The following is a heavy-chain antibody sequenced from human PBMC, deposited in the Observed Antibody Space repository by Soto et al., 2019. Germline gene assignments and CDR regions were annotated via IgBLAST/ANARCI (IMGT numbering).Heavy chain of an antibody. J-gene: IGHJ4*02. CDR1: GASISRDH. CDR3: ATYTSDGWGRGY. D-gene: IGHD3-16*01. Sequence: QVQLQESGPGLVKPSEPLSLTCTVSGASISRDHWKWIRQPPGKGREWIGEYSGKTNYNPALKSRVTETLATSKNLFSRKLSSVTAAVTAVYFGATYTSDGWGRGYWGQGTLVTVSS. CDR2: EYSGKT. V-gene: IGHV4-59*08.